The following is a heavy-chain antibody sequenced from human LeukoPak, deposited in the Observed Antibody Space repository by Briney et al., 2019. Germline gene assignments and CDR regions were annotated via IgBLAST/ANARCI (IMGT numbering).Heavy chain of an antibody. CDR3: ARAVGYCTNGVCYAFDI. D-gene: IGHD2-8*01. Sequence: ASVKVSCKASGYTFTGYYMHWVRQAPGQGLEWMGWINPNSGGTNYAQKFQGRVTMTRDTSISTAYMELSRLRSDDTAVYYCARAVGYCTNGVCYAFDIWGQGTMVTVSS. CDR1: GYTFTGYY. CDR2: INPNSGGT. V-gene: IGHV1-2*02. J-gene: IGHJ3*02.